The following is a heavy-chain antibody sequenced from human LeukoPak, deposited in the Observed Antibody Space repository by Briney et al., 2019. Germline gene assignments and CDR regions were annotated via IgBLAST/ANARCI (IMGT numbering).Heavy chain of an antibody. CDR3: ARDQGDYSSQFYYYYGMDA. CDR1: GYTFTSYG. CDR2: ISAYNGNT. Sequence: ASVKVSCKASGYTFTSYGISWVRQAPGQGLEWMGWISAYNGNTNYAQKLQGRVTMTTDTSTSTAYMELRSLRSDDTAVYYCARDQGDYSSQFYYYYGMDAWGQGTTVTVSS. D-gene: IGHD4-11*01. V-gene: IGHV1-18*01. J-gene: IGHJ6*02.